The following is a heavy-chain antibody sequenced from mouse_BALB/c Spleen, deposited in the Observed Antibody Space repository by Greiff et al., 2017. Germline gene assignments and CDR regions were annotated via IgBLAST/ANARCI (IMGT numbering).Heavy chain of an antibody. CDR3: ARKGLYGNYHY. D-gene: IGHD2-1*01. Sequence: QVQLKESGAELMKPGASVKISCKATGYTFSSYWIEWVKQRPGHGLEWIGEILPGSGSTNYNEKFKGKATFTADTSSNTAYMQLSSLTSEDSAVYYCARKGLYGNYHYWGQGTLVTVSA. J-gene: IGHJ3*01. CDR2: ILPGSGST. CDR1: GYTFSSYW. V-gene: IGHV1-9*01.